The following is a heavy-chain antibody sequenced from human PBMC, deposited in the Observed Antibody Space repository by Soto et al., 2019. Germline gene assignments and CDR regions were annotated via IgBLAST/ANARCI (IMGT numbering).Heavy chain of an antibody. CDR1: GFTFNTYG. CDR2: ISYDGSDK. J-gene: IGHJ4*02. V-gene: IGHV3-30*18. D-gene: IGHD2-2*02. Sequence: QDHLVESGGGVVQPGTSLRLSCAASGFTFNTYGMHWVRQAPGKGLEWVAVISYDGSDKFYADSVKGRFTISRDNSKNTLYLQMSSLRPEDTAIYYCAKSPILYCSSPNCYKYYFDYWGQGTLVTVSS. CDR3: AKSPILYCSSPNCYKYYFDY.